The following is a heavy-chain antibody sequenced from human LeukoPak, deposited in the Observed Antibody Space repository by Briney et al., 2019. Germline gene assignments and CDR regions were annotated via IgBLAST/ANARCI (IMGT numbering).Heavy chain of an antibody. Sequence: SETLSLTCAVYGGSFSGYSWTWIRQPPGKGLEWIGEIDHSGSTNYNPSLKSRVTISVDTSKKQFSLKLSSMTAADTAVYYCARGAPGYWGQGTLVTVSS. CDR1: GGSFSGYS. V-gene: IGHV4-34*01. CDR2: IDHSGST. CDR3: ARGAPGY. J-gene: IGHJ4*02.